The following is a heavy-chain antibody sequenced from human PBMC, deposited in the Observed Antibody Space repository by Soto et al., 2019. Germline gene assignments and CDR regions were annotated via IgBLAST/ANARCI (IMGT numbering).Heavy chain of an antibody. D-gene: IGHD3-16*01. Sequence: EVQLVESGGGLVQPGGSLRLSCAASGFTFSSYWMSWVRQAPGKGLEWVANIKQDGSEKYYVDSVKGRFTISRDNAKNSLYLQMNSLRAEDTDVYYCARDRGRITFGERGQGTLVTVSS. J-gene: IGHJ4*02. CDR3: ARDRGRITFGE. CDR1: GFTFSSYW. CDR2: IKQDGSEK. V-gene: IGHV3-7*01.